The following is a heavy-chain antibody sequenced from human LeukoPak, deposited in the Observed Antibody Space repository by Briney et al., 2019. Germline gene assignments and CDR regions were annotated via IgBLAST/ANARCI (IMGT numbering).Heavy chain of an antibody. CDR2: ISAYNGNT. CDR3: ARDRPWDYYDSSNDFDY. V-gene: IGHV1-18*01. CDR1: GYTFTSYG. D-gene: IGHD3-22*01. J-gene: IGHJ4*02. Sequence: ASVKVSCKASGYTFTSYGISWVRQAPGQGLEWMGWISAYNGNTNYAQKLQGRVTMTTDTSTSTAYMELRSLRSDDTAVYYCARDRPWDYYDSSNDFDYWGQGTLVTVSS.